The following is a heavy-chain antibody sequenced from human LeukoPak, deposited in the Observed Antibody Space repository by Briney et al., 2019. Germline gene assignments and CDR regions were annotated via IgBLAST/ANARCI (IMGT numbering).Heavy chain of an antibody. D-gene: IGHD2-2*01. Sequence: PSEALSLTCTVSGGSISSSIYYWGWIRQAPGKGLEWIGSIYYSGSTYYNPSLKSRVTLSVDTSKNQYSLKVTSVTAADTAVYYCAREQLPTRTWGQGTLVTVSS. J-gene: IGHJ4*02. V-gene: IGHV4-39*07. CDR2: IYYSGST. CDR1: GGSISSSIYY. CDR3: AREQLPTRT.